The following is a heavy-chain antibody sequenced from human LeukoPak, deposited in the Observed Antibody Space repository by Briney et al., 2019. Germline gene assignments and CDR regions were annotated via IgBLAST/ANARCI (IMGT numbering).Heavy chain of an antibody. CDR1: GFTASSNY. D-gene: IGHD3-22*01. J-gene: IGHJ4*02. V-gene: IGHV3-21*01. CDR2: ISSGSSYI. Sequence: PGGSLRLSYAASGFTASSNYMSWVRQAPGKGLEWVSSISSGSSYIYYADSVKGRFTISRDNAKNSLYLQMNSLRAEDTAVYYCARGGDYYDSSGSSTRGDYWGQGTLVTVSS. CDR3: ARGGDYYDSSGSSTRGDY.